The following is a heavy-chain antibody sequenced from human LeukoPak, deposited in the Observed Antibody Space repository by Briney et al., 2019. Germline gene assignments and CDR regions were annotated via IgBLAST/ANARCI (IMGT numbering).Heavy chain of an antibody. Sequence: GGSLRLSCAASGFTFSSYAMSWVRQAPGKGLEWVSAISGSGGSTYSADSVKGRFTISRDNSKNTLYLQMNSLRAEDTAVYYCAKVSTMIGTYYFDYWGQGTLVTVSS. CDR1: GFTFSSYA. J-gene: IGHJ4*02. D-gene: IGHD3-22*01. V-gene: IGHV3-23*01. CDR3: AKVSTMIGTYYFDY. CDR2: ISGSGGST.